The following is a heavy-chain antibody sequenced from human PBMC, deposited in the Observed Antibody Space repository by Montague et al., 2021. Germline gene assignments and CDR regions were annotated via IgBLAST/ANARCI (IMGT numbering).Heavy chain of an antibody. V-gene: IGHV3-74*01. D-gene: IGHD5-18*01. CDR3: VRDRPTAWFDS. Sequence: SLRLSCAASGFSFSSLWMHWVRQAPGKGLVWVSQITSDGSDTNYADSVKGRFTIFRDNAKSTLYLQMNSLRDEDTAVYYCVRDRPTAWFDSWGQGTLVTVSS. CDR2: ITSDGSDT. J-gene: IGHJ5*01. CDR1: GFSFSSLW.